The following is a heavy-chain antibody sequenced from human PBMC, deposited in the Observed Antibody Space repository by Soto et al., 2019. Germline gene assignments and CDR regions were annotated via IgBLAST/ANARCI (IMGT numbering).Heavy chain of an antibody. CDR3: AKGKVVPAAMVLRDYYYYGMDV. CDR1: GFTFSSYA. Sequence: VGSLRLSCAASGFTFSSYAMSWVRQAPGKGLEWVSAISGSGGSTYYADSVKGRFTISRDNSKNTLYLQMNSLRAEDTAVYYCAKGKVVPAAMVLRDYYYYGMDVWGQGTTVTVSS. D-gene: IGHD2-2*01. CDR2: ISGSGGST. J-gene: IGHJ6*02. V-gene: IGHV3-23*01.